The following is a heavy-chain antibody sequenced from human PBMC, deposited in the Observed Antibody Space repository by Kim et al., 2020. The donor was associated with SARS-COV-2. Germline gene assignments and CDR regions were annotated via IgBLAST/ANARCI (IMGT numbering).Heavy chain of an antibody. V-gene: IGHV3-15*01. J-gene: IGHJ4*02. D-gene: IGHD6-13*01. CDR1: GFTFSNAW. CDR2: IKSKTDGGTT. CDR3: TTVKREIRRGSSSWFFDY. Sequence: GGSLRLSCAASGFTFSNAWMSWVRQAPGKGLEWVGRIKSKTDGGTTDYAAPVKGRFTISRDDSKNTLYLQMNSLKTEDTAVYYCTTVKREIRRGSSSWFFDYWGQGTLVTVSS.